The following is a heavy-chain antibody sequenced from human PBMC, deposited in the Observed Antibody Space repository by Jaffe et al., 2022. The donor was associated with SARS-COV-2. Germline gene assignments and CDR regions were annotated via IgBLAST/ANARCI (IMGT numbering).Heavy chain of an antibody. J-gene: IGHJ5*02. CDR2: ISYDGSNK. D-gene: IGHD6-6*01. CDR3: AKGLVGQLVLGGWFDP. Sequence: QVQLVESGGGVVQPGRSLRLSCAASGFTFSSYGMHWVRQAPGKGLEWVAVISYDGSNKYYADSVKGRFTISRDNSKNTLYLQMNSLRAEDTAVYYCAKGLVGQLVLGGWFDPWGQGTLVTVSS. CDR1: GFTFSSYG. V-gene: IGHV3-30*18.